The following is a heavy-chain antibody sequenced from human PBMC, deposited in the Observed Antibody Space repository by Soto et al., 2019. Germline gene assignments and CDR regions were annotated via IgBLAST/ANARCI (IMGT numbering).Heavy chain of an antibody. V-gene: IGHV3-21*02. Sequence: EVQLVESGGGLVMPGGSLRLSCAASGFTFASYHMSWVRQAPGKGLDWVSSINPSSSHIYYADSVRGRFTISRDDSNNSLYPRKQSLRTEDVAIYYCARGYCGGLGCYLRRDAFDVWGQGTTVMVSS. D-gene: IGHD2-15*01. CDR2: INPSSSHI. J-gene: IGHJ3*01. CDR1: GFTFASYH. CDR3: ARGYCGGLGCYLRRDAFDV.